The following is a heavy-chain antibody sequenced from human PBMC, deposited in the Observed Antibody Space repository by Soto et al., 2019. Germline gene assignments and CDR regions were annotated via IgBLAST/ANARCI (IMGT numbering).Heavy chain of an antibody. CDR1: GYTFTNYY. D-gene: IGHD2-21*02. V-gene: IGHV1-46*03. Sequence: ASVKVSCKASGYTFTNYYIHWVRQAPGQGLEWMGVINPTGGRASYAPKFQGRVTLTRDTSTSTAYMELSSLRSDDTAVYFCSRGGHVVVVTAALDYWGQGTLVTVSS. CDR2: INPTGGRA. J-gene: IGHJ4*02. CDR3: SRGGHVVVVTAALDY.